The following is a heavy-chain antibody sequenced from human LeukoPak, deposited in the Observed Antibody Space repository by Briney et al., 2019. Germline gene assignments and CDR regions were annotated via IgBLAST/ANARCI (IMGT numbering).Heavy chain of an antibody. CDR2: IIPIFGTA. J-gene: IGHJ4*02. CDR3: ARDYYGSGSYYKPFDY. V-gene: IGHV1-69*13. Sequence: GASVKVSCKASGGTFSSYAISWVRQAPGQGLEWRGGIIPIFGTANYAQKFQGRVTITADESTSTAYMELSSLRSEDTAVYYCARDYYGSGSYYKPFDYWGQGTLVTVSS. D-gene: IGHD3-10*01. CDR1: GGTFSSYA.